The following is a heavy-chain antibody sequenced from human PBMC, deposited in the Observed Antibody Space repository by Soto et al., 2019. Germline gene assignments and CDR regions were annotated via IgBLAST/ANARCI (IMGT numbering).Heavy chain of an antibody. D-gene: IGHD5-18*01. CDR2: IYYSGST. CDR3: VREDTAMVRAFDY. CDR1: GGFISRGDYY. V-gene: IGHV4-30-4*01. Sequence: PSETLSVTCTVSGGFISRGDYYWSWIRQAPGKGLEWIGYIYYSGSTYYNPSLKSRVTISVDTSKNQFSLKLSSVTAADTAVYYCVREDTAMVRAFDYWGQGTLVTVSS. J-gene: IGHJ4*02.